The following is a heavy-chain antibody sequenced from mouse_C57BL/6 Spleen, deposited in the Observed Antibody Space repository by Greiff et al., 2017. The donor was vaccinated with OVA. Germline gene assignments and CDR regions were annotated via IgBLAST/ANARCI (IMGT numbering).Heavy chain of an antibody. J-gene: IGHJ2*01. V-gene: IGHV1-47*01. D-gene: IGHD4-1*01. CDR1: GYTFTTYP. CDR2: FHPYNDDT. CDR3: ARGAGTNDYFDY. Sequence: QVQLQQSGAELVKPGASVKLSCKASGYTFTTYPIEWMKQNHGKSLEWIGNFHPYNDDTKYNDKFKGKATLSVEKSSSTVYLELSRLTSEDSAVYDSARGAGTNDYFDYWGQGTTLTVSS.